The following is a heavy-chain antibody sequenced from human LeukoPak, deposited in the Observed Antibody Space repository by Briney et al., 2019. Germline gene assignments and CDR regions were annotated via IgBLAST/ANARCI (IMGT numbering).Heavy chain of an antibody. CDR1: GYTFTTYS. CDR2: RHPSGAST. CDR3: ARDSGTWTFDI. Sequence: ASVKVSCKASGYTFTTYSIHWVRQAPGQGLEWVAIRHPSGASTTYAQKLQGRVTMTSDTSTSTVYMELSSLICEDTAVYYCARDSGTWTFDIWGQGTMVIVSS. D-gene: IGHD6-25*01. V-gene: IGHV1-46*04. J-gene: IGHJ3*02.